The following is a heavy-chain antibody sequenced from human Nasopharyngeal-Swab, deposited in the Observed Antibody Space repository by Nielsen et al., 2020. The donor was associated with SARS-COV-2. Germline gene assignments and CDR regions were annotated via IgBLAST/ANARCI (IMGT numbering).Heavy chain of an antibody. CDR1: GGSISSYS. J-gene: IGHJ3*02. Sequence: GSLRLSCTVSGGSISSYSWSWIRQSPGKGLEWIGYIYHSGSTNYNPSLKSRVTISVDTSKNRFSLRLNSVTAADTAVYYCARPATTAQSDAFDIWGQGTMVTVS. V-gene: IGHV4-59*08. CDR2: IYHSGST. D-gene: IGHD1-1*01. CDR3: ARPATTAQSDAFDI.